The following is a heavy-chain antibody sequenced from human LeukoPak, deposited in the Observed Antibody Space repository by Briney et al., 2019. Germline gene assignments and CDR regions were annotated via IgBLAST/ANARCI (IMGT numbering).Heavy chain of an antibody. J-gene: IGHJ4*02. CDR1: GFTVSSNY. Sequence: GGSLRLSCAASGFTVSSNYMSWVRQAPGKGLGWVSVIYSGGSTYYADSVKGRFTISRDNSKNTLYLQMNSLRAEDTAVYYCASPGGYYYDSSGSGFDYWGQGTLVTVSS. D-gene: IGHD3-22*01. V-gene: IGHV3-53*01. CDR3: ASPGGYYYDSSGSGFDY. CDR2: IYSGGST.